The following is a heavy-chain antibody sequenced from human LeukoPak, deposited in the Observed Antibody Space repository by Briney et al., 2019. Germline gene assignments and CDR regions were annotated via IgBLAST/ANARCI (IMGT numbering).Heavy chain of an antibody. Sequence: SETLSLTCAVYGGSFSGYYWSWIRQPPGKGLXXXXXXNHSGSTNYNPSLKSRVTISVDTSKNQFSLKLSSVTAADTAVYYCARAGLLVRGVTLRYFDLWGRGTLVTVSS. CDR3: ARAGLLVRGVTLRYFDL. CDR2: XNHSGST. V-gene: IGHV4-34*01. J-gene: IGHJ2*01. D-gene: IGHD3-10*01. CDR1: GGSFSGYY.